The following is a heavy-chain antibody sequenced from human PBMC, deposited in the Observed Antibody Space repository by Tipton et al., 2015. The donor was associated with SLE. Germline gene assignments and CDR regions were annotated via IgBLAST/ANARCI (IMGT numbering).Heavy chain of an antibody. V-gene: IGHV4-30-4*01. CDR2: IYTSGST. CDR1: GGSISSGDYY. J-gene: IGHJ3*02. Sequence: TLSLTCTVSGGSISSGDYYWSWIRQPPGKGLEWIGYIYTSGSTNYNPSLKSRVTISVDTSKNQFSLKLSSVTAADTALYYCARAGQQLVVRGAFDIWGQGTMVTVSS. CDR3: ARAGQQLVVRGAFDI. D-gene: IGHD6-13*01.